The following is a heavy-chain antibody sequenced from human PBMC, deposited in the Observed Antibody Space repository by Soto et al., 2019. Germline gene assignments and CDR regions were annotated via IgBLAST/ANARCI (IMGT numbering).Heavy chain of an antibody. D-gene: IGHD3-3*01. V-gene: IGHV3-9*01. CDR3: AKDLPDYDFWSGPGGNAFDI. CDR2: ISWNSGSI. CDR1: GFTFDDYA. J-gene: IGHJ3*02. Sequence: GGSLRLSCAASGFTFDDYAMHWVRQAKGKGLEWVSGISWNSGSIGYADSVKGRFTISRDNAKNSLYLQMNSLRAEDTALYYCAKDLPDYDFWSGPGGNAFDIWGQGTMVTVSS.